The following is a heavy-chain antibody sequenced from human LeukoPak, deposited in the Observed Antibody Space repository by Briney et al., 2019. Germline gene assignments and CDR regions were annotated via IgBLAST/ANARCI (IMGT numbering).Heavy chain of an antibody. V-gene: IGHV4-4*07. CDR2: IYTSGST. J-gene: IGHJ3*02. CDR1: GGSISSYY. D-gene: IGHD6-13*01. CDR3: ARDEYSSSWYGAAFDI. Sequence: PSETLSLTCTVSGGSISSYYWSWIRQPAGKGLEWIGRIYTSGSTNYNPSLKSRVTMSVDTSKNQFSLKLSSVTAADTAVYYCARDEYSSSWYGAAFDIWGQGTMVTVSS.